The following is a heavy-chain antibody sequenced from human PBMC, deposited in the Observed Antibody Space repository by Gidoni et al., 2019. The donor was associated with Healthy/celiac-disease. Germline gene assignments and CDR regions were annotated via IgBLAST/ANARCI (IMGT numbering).Heavy chain of an antibody. CDR2: INPSGGST. CDR3: AREVTTADYFDY. V-gene: IGHV1-46*01. Sequence: QVQLVQSGAEVKKPGASVKVSCKASGYTFTSYYMHWERQAPGQGLEWMGIINPSGGSTSYAQKFQGRVTMTRDTSTSTVYMELNSLRSEDTAVYYCAREVTTADYFDYWGQGTLVTVSS. D-gene: IGHD4-4*01. CDR1: GYTFTSYY. J-gene: IGHJ4*02.